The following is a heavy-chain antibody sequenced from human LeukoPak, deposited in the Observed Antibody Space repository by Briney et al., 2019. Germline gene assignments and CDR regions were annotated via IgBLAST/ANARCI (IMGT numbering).Heavy chain of an antibody. CDR2: IYTSGST. V-gene: IGHV4-61*02. D-gene: IGHD6-19*01. J-gene: IGHJ3*02. CDR1: GGSISSGSYY. Sequence: SQTLSLTCTVSGGSISSGSYYWSWIRQPAGKGLEWIGRIYTSGSTNYNPSLKSRVTISVDTSKNQFSLKLSSVTAADTAVYYCAATVWLGGAFDIWGQGTMVTVSS. CDR3: AATVWLGGAFDI.